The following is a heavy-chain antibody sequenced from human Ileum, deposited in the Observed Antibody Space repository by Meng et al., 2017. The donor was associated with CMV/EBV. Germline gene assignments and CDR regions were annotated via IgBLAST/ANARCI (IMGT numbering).Heavy chain of an antibody. Sequence: GGSLRLSCAASGYSFNTSWMSWVRQAPGKGLEWVANIKQDGSEKDYVDSVKGRFTISRDNAKNSLYLQMNSLRAEDTAVYYCAKKGGDGALHYFDYWGQGTLVTVSS. CDR1: GYSFNTSW. D-gene: IGHD3-16*01. J-gene: IGHJ4*02. CDR3: AKKGGDGALHYFDY. V-gene: IGHV3-7*03. CDR2: IKQDGSEK.